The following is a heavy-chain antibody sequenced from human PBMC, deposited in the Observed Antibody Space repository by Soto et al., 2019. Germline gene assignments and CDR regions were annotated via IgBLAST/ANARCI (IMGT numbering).Heavy chain of an antibody. CDR1: GDRVSSNSAA. Sequence: SQTLSLTCAISGDRVSSNSAAWNWIRQSPSRGLEWLGRTYYRSKWYNDYAVSVKSRITINPDTSKNQFSLQLNSVTPEDTAVYYCARDRCSGGSCYPYSPNGMDVRGPAPAVTLSS. V-gene: IGHV6-1*01. D-gene: IGHD2-15*01. J-gene: IGHJ6*02. CDR2: TYYRSKWYN. CDR3: ARDRCSGGSCYPYSPNGMDV.